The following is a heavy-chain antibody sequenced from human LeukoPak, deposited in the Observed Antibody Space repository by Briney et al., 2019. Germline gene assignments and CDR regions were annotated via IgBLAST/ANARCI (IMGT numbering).Heavy chain of an antibody. D-gene: IGHD6-13*01. V-gene: IGHV3-33*01. CDR3: ARGQQLDY. CDR1: GFTFTTYG. CDR2: IWYDGNNI. Sequence: PGGSLRLSCAVSGFTFTTYGMHWVRQAPGKGLEWVAVIWYDGNNIYYADSVKGRFTISRDNAKSSLYLQMNSLRVDDTAVYYCARGQQLDYWGQGTLVTVSS. J-gene: IGHJ4*02.